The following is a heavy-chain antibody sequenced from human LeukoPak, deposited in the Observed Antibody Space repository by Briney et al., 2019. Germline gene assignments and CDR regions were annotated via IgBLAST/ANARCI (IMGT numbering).Heavy chain of an antibody. CDR3: ASIPAELIVGASEDY. D-gene: IGHD1-26*01. CDR2: ISSSGSTI. J-gene: IGHJ4*02. Sequence: PGGSLRISCAASGFTFSSYEMNWVRQAPGKGLEWVSYISSSGSTIYYADSVKGRFTISRDNAKNSLYLQMNSLRAEDTAVYYCASIPAELIVGASEDYWGQGTLVTVSS. CDR1: GFTFSSYE. V-gene: IGHV3-48*03.